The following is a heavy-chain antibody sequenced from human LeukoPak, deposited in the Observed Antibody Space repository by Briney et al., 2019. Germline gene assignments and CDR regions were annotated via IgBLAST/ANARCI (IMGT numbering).Heavy chain of an antibody. Sequence: SETLSLTCTVSGGSISSYYWSWIRQPAGKGLEWIGRIYTSGSTNYNPSLKSRVTMSVDTSKNQFSLELSSVTAADTAFYYCARGPFGSDPFDHWGQGTLVTVSS. V-gene: IGHV4-4*07. CDR2: IYTSGST. CDR1: GGSISSYY. D-gene: IGHD3-16*01. CDR3: ARGPFGSDPFDH. J-gene: IGHJ4*02.